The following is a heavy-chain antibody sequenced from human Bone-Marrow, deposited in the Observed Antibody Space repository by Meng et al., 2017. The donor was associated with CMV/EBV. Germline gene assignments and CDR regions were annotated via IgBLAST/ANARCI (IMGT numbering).Heavy chain of an antibody. D-gene: IGHD3-22*01. CDR3: ARNRYDSSGYYSIGGHWYFDL. J-gene: IGHJ2*01. V-gene: IGHV5-51*01. CDR1: GYSFTSYW. Sequence: KVSCKGSGYSFTSYWIGWVRQMPGKGLEWMGIIYPGDSDTRYSPSFQGQVTISADKSISTAYLQWSSLKASDTAMYYCARNRYDSSGYYSIGGHWYFDLWVRGTLVTVPS. CDR2: IYPGDSDT.